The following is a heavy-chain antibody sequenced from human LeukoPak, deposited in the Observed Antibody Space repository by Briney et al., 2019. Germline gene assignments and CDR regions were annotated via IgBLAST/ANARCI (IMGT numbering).Heavy chain of an antibody. J-gene: IGHJ4*02. V-gene: IGHV4-38-2*02. CDR3: ERERSSSSDY. D-gene: IGHD6-6*01. CDR1: GYSISSGYY. Sequence: PSQTLSLTCAVSGYSISSGYYWGWIRQPPGKGLEWIGSIYHSGSTYYNPSLKSRVTISVDTSKNQFSLKLSSVTATDAAIYYCERERSSSSDYWGQGTLVTVSS. CDR2: IYHSGST.